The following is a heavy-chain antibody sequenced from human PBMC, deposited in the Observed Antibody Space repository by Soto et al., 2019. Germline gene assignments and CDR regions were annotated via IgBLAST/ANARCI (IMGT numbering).Heavy chain of an antibody. V-gene: IGHV3-23*01. Sequence: KGLEWVSAISGSGGSTYYADSVKGRFTISRDNSKNTLYLQMNSLRAEDTAVYYCALGRFNAASDSAYWGRDAWGPAIPVT. D-gene: IGHD3-10*01. CDR2: ISGSGGST. CDR3: ALGRFNAASDSAYWGRDA. J-gene: IGHJ6*02.